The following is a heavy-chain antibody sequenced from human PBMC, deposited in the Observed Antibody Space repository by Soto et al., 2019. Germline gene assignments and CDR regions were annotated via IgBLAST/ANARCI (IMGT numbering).Heavy chain of an antibody. J-gene: IGHJ5*02. CDR3: AKDAVAYNGEWDWFDL. CDR1: GFTFKNFA. V-gene: IGHV3-23*01. CDR2: IGGSGSSA. D-gene: IGHD3-10*01. Sequence: EGQLLESGGGLVQPGGSLILSCLASGFTFKNFAMTWVRQAPGKGMEWVSAIGGSGSSANYADSVKGRFTVSRDDSKSTLYLQMSGLRVDDTALYYCAKDAVAYNGEWDWFDLWGQGTLVTVSS.